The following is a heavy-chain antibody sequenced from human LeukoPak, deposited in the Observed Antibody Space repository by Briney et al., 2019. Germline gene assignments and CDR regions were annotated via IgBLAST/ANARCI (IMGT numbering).Heavy chain of an antibody. V-gene: IGHV1-18*01. J-gene: IGHJ4*02. D-gene: IGHD2-2*01. CDR3: ARVDCSSTSCCFDY. CDR1: GYTFTTYG. Sequence: GASVKVSCKASGYTFTTYGISWVRQAPGQGLEWMGWISAYNGNTNYAQKLQGRVTMTTDTFTSTAYMELSSLRSEDTAVYYCARVDCSSTSCCFDYWGQGTLVTVSS. CDR2: ISAYNGNT.